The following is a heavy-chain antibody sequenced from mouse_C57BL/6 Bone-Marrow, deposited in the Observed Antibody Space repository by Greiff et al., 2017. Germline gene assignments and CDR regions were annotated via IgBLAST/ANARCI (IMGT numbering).Heavy chain of an antibody. J-gene: IGHJ4*01. CDR1: EYEFTSHD. D-gene: IGHD1-1*01. Sequence: EVQLVESGGGLVQPGESLKLSCESSEYEFTSHDMSWVRQTPEKRLELVAAIHSDGGNTYYPDTMERRFIISRDNTKNTLYLQMSSLRSEDTALYYCSSLTTHYAMDYWGQGTSVTVSS. CDR2: IHSDGGNT. CDR3: SSLTTHYAMDY. V-gene: IGHV5-2*01.